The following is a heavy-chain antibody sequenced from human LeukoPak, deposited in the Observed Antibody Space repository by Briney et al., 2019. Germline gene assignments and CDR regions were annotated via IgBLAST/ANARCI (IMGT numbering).Heavy chain of an antibody. Sequence: SETLSLTCTVSGGSISSYYWSWIRQPPGKGLEWIGYIYYSGSTNYNPSLKSRVTVSVDTSKNQFSLKLSSVTAADTAVYYCARHSSSWHFDYWGQGTLVTVSS. CDR1: GGSISSYY. V-gene: IGHV4-59*01. J-gene: IGHJ4*02. D-gene: IGHD6-13*01. CDR3: ARHSSSWHFDY. CDR2: IYYSGST.